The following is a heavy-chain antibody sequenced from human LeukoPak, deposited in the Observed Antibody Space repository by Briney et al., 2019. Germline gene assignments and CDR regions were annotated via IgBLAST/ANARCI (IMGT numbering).Heavy chain of an antibody. J-gene: IGHJ4*02. CDR3: VRDGDTSGYTN. V-gene: IGHV3-7*01. Sequence: GGSLRLSCAASGFTFSSYWMHWVRQAPGKGLEWVANVKQDGSEKYYVDSVKGRFTISRDNAKNSLYLQMNSLRAEDTAVYSCVRDGDTSGYTNWGQGTLVTVSS. D-gene: IGHD3-22*01. CDR1: GFTFSSYW. CDR2: VKQDGSEK.